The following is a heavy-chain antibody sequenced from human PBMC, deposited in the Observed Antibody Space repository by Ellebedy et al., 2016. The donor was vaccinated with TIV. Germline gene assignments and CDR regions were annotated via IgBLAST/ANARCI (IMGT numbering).Heavy chain of an antibody. J-gene: IGHJ5*02. CDR1: GFSFRNYW. Sequence: PGRSLRLSCAASGFSFRNYWMSWVRQAPGKGLEWVANIYQDGSDQYYADSVKGRFTISRDNANKSLFLQMNSLRVDDTAVYYCARRGSYGDYAVQVNSWFDTWGQGTLVSVSS. V-gene: IGHV3-7*01. CDR3: ARRGSYGDYAVQVNSWFDT. D-gene: IGHD4-17*01. CDR2: IYQDGSDQ.